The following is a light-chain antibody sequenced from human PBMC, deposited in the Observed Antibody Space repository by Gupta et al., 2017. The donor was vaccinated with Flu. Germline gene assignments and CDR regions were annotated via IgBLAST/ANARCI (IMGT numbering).Light chain of an antibody. CDR2: AAP. V-gene: IGKV1-27*01. CDR3: QKYKSAPPT. CDR1: QGISNH. J-gene: IGKJ3*01. Sequence: IHMTQPPSSLSASAGDRVTITCWASQGISNHLAWYQQKPGKVPKLLIYAAPTLQSGIPPRFSGSGSGTDFTLTISSLQPEDVATYYCQKYKSAPPTFGPGTKVDIK.